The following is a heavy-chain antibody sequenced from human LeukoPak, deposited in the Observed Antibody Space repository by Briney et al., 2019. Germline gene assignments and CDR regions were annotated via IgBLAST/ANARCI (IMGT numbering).Heavy chain of an antibody. D-gene: IGHD3-22*01. CDR1: GGTFSSYA. J-gene: IGHJ6*02. V-gene: IGHV1-69*13. Sequence: SVKVSCKASGGTFSSYAISWVRQAPGQGLEWMGGIIPIFGTANYAQKFQGRVTITADESTSTAYMELSSLRSEDTAVYYCAGGTMIVVGDYYYYGMDVWGQATTVTVSS. CDR3: AGGTMIVVGDYYYYGMDV. CDR2: IIPIFGTA.